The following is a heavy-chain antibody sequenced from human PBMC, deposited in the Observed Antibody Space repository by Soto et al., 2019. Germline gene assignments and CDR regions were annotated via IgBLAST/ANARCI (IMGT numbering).Heavy chain of an antibody. D-gene: IGHD6-19*01. CDR3: ARHRSAREKYQFDY. V-gene: IGHV5-10-1*01. CDR2: IDPSDSYT. J-gene: IGHJ4*02. Sequence: GASLNISDEGCGWRDTRYWSRWEHQKKGKGLEWMGRIDPSDSYTNYSPSFQGHVTISADKSISTAYLQWSSLKASDTAMYYCARHRSAREKYQFDYRGQGTLVTRSS. CDR1: GWRDTRYW.